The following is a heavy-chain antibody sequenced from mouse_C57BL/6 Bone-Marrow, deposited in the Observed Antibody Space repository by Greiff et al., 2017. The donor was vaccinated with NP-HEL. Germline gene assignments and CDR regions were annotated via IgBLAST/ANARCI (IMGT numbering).Heavy chain of an antibody. CDR3: ARDYNRYLLSGYFDV. CDR1: GFTFSDYY. Sequence: EVHLVESEGGLVQPGSSMKLSCTASGFTFSDYYMAWVRQVPEKGLEWVANINYDSSSTYYLDSLKSRSILSRDNATNILYLQMSSLKSEDTAPYYCARDYNRYLLSGYFDVWGTGTTVTVPS. CDR2: INYDSSST. V-gene: IGHV5-16*01. J-gene: IGHJ1*03. D-gene: IGHD2-3*01.